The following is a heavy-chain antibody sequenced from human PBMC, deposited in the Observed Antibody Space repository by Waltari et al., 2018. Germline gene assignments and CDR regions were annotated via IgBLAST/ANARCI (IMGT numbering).Heavy chain of an antibody. Sequence: EVQLVESGGGLGQPGGLLRPSCSAPGFTLRVHWMSWVRQAPGKGLEWVANIKQDVTEKYYVDSVKGRFTISRDNAENSLHLQMNSLRVEDTAVYYCVRDYWGPGDYWGQGTLVTVSS. CDR3: VRDYWGPGDY. V-gene: IGHV3-7*01. CDR2: IKQDVTEK. CDR1: GFTLRVHW. D-gene: IGHD3-16*01. J-gene: IGHJ4*02.